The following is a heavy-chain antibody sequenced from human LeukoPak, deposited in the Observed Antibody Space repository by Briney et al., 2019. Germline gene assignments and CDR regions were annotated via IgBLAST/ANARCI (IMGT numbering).Heavy chain of an antibody. Sequence: SETLSLTCNVFGGSISSFYWAWIRQPPGKGLEWIGYIRYTGDTNYSPSLKSRVTISVDTSTNFFSLKLDSVTPGDTAVYYCARALRGAASGRDYLDLWGKGTTVIVSS. J-gene: IGHJ6*03. CDR2: IRYTGDT. CDR1: GGSISSFY. D-gene: IGHD3-10*01. V-gene: IGHV4-59*01. CDR3: ARALRGAASGRDYLDL.